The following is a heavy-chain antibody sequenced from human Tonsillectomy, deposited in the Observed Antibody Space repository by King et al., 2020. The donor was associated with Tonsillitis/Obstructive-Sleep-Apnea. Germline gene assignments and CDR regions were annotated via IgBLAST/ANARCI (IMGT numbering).Heavy chain of an antibody. V-gene: IGHV4-59*08. J-gene: IGHJ4*01. CDR1: GGSISSYY. Sequence: VQLQESGPGLVKPSETLSLTCTVSGGSISSYYWSWIRQPPGKGLEWMGYIYYSGSTNYNPTLKSRVTISVDTSKNQFSLRLSSVTAADTAVYYCARQGGNSVFDYWGHGTLVTVSS. CDR2: IYYSGST. CDR3: ARQGGNSVFDY. D-gene: IGHD4-23*01.